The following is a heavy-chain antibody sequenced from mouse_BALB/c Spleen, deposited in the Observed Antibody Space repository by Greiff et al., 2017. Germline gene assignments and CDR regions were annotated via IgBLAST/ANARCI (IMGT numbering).Heavy chain of an antibody. CDR1: GFTFSNYW. CDR3: TRPGYGNYLAD. CDR2: IRLKSNNYAT. J-gene: IGHJ3*01. V-gene: IGHV6-6*02. Sequence: ASGGGLLQPGGSMKLSCVASGFTFSNYWLNLVRQSPVKGLEWVAEIRLKSNNYATHYAESVKGRFTISRDDSKSSVYLQMNNLRAEDTGIYYCTRPGYGNYLADGGQGKVVTV. D-gene: IGHD2-1*01.